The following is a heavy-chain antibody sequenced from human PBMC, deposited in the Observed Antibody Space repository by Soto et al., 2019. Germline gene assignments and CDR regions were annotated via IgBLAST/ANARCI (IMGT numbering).Heavy chain of an antibody. J-gene: IGHJ4*02. V-gene: IGHV4-61*01. CDR2: VYYSGTT. CDR3: ARTTAVPNTLRSRYFFDF. Sequence: LSLTCSVSGGSVNNKTYYWSWIRQPPGKRLEWIGYVYYSGTTNYNPSLKSRVTISIDMSKNQFSLRLSSVTAADTALYYCARTTAVPNTLRSRYFFDFWGQGTLVTVSS. CDR1: GGSVNNKTYY. D-gene: IGHD3-9*01.